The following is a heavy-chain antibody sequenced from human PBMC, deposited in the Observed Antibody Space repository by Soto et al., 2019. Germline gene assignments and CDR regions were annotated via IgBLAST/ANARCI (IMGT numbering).Heavy chain of an antibody. CDR2: ILHDGSAE. CDR3: ARSRDGYSFYFYYGMDG. CDR1: GFTFTSYG. Sequence: PGGSLRLSCAASGFTFTSYGMHWVRQAPGKGLEWMALILHDGSAEYYADSVKGRFTISRDNSKNTLYLQMNSLRAEDTAVYYCARSRDGYSFYFYYGMDGWGQGTPVTVSS. V-gene: IGHV3-30*03. J-gene: IGHJ6*02. D-gene: IGHD4-4*01.